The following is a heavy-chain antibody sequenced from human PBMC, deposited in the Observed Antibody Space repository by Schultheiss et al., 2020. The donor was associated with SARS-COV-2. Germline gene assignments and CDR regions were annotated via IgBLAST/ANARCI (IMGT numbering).Heavy chain of an antibody. Sequence: SGPTLVKPTQTLTLTCTFSGFSLTTSGMCVSWIRQPPGKALEWLALIDWDDDKYYSTSLKSRLTISKDTSKSQVVLTITNMDPVDTATYYCARILSGWYASGWYFDLWGRGTLVTVSS. J-gene: IGHJ2*01. CDR2: IDWDDDK. V-gene: IGHV2-70*01. CDR1: GFSLTTSGMC. CDR3: ARILSGWYASGWYFDL. D-gene: IGHD6-19*01.